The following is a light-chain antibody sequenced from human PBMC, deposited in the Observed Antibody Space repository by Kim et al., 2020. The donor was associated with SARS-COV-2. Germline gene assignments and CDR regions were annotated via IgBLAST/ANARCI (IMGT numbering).Light chain of an antibody. CDR2: DVS. J-gene: IGLJ1*01. Sequence: QSALTQPASVSGSPGQSITISCTGTSSDVGGYNYVSWYQQYPGKAPKLMVYDVSKWPSGISNRFSGSKSGNTASLTISGLQAEDEADYYCSSYTSTFTYLFWTWTKLPVL. V-gene: IGLV2-14*01. CDR1: SSDVGGYNY. CDR3: SSYTSTFTYL.